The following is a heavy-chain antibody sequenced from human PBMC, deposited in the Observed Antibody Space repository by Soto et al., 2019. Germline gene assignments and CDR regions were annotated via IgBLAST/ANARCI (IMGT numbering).Heavy chain of an antibody. CDR3: ATLAGSGGYRDLYFDK. CDR1: GYIFATHW. J-gene: IGHJ4*02. V-gene: IGHV5-51*01. Sequence: KISCKGSGYIFATHWIGWVRQMPGKGLEWMAIIFPGDSYTTYSPSFQGQVTVSADQSISTVYLQWSSLKASDTAIYYCATLAGSGGYRDLYFDKWGQGTPVTVSS. CDR2: IFPGDSYT. D-gene: IGHD1-26*01.